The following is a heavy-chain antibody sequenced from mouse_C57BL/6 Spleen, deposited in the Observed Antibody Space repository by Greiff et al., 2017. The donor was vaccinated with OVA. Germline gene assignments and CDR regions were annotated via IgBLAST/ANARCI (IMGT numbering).Heavy chain of an antibody. V-gene: IGHV5-6*01. CDR2: ISSGGSYT. D-gene: IGHD2-3*01. CDR3: ARPIYDGYYFDY. J-gene: IGHJ2*01. CDR1: GFTFSSYG. Sequence: DVQLQESGGDLVKPGGSLKLSCAASGFTFSSYGMSWVRQTPDKRLEWVATISSGGSYTYYPDSVKGRFTISRDNAKNTLYLQMSSLKSEDTAMYYCARPIYDGYYFDYWGQGTTLTVSS.